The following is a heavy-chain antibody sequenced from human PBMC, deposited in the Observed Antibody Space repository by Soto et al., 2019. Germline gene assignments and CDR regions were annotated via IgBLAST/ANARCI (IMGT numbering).Heavy chain of an antibody. V-gene: IGHV3-30*18. J-gene: IGHJ6*02. CDR2: ISYDGSNK. Sequence: PGGSLRLSCAASGFTFSSYGMHWVRQAPGKGLEWVAVISYDGSNKYYADSVKGRFIISRDNSKNTLYLQMNSLRAEDTAVYYCAKGIRLAYYYYGMDVWGQRTTVTVSS. CDR1: GFTFSSYG. CDR3: AKGIRLAYYYYGMDV.